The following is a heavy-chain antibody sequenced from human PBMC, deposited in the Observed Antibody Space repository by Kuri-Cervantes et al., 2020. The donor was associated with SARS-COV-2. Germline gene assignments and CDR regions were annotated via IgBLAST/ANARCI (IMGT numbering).Heavy chain of an antibody. CDR2: ISSSSSYI. Sequence: GGSLRLSCAASGFTFSSYSMNWVRQAPGKGLEWVSSISSSSSYIYYADSVKGRFTISRDNAKNSLYLQMNSLRAEDTAVYYCAKDLQRYFDWTPCFDYWGQGNQV. D-gene: IGHD3-9*01. V-gene: IGHV3-21*01. CDR3: AKDLQRYFDWTPCFDY. J-gene: IGHJ4*02. CDR1: GFTFSSYS.